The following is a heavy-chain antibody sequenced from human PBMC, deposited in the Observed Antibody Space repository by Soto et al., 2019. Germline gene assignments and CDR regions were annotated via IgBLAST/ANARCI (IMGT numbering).Heavy chain of an antibody. CDR3: ARVSEQQLVHPMLDY. D-gene: IGHD6-13*01. Sequence: QVQLQESGPGLVKPSQTLSLTCTVSGGSISSGGYYWSWIRQHPGKGLEWIGYIYYSGSTYYNPSPKSRVTISVETSKNRFSLKLSSVTAADTAVYYCARVSEQQLVHPMLDYWGQGTLVTVSS. J-gene: IGHJ4*02. CDR2: IYYSGST. V-gene: IGHV4-31*03. CDR1: GGSISSGGYY.